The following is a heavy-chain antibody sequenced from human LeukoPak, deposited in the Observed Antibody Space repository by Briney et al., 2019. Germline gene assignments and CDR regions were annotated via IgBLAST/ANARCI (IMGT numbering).Heavy chain of an antibody. D-gene: IGHD1-26*01. CDR2: INHSGST. V-gene: IGHV4-34*01. CDR3: ARGRWELPTGGLQYYFDY. J-gene: IGHJ4*02. Sequence: SETLSLTCAVDGGSFCGYYWSWIRQPRGKGMEWIGEINHSGSTNYNPSLKSRVTISVDTSKNQFSLKLSSVTAADTAVYYCARGRWELPTGGLQYYFDYWGQGTLVTVSS. CDR1: GGSFCGYY.